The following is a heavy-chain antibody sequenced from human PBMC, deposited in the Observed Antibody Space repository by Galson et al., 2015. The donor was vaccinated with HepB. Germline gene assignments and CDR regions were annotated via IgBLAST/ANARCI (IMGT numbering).Heavy chain of an antibody. CDR1: GFTVSSNY. CDR2: IYSGGST. Sequence: SLRLSCAASGFTVSSNYMSWVRQAPGKGLEWVSVIYSGGSTYYADSVKGRFTISRDNSKNTLYLQMNSLRAEDTAVYYCARGYGVARPHFYFDYWGQGTLVTVSS. D-gene: IGHD3-10*01. V-gene: IGHV3-53*01. CDR3: ARGYGVARPHFYFDY. J-gene: IGHJ4*02.